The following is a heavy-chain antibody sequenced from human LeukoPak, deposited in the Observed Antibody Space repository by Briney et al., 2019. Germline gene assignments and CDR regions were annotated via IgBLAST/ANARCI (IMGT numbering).Heavy chain of an antibody. Sequence: GGSLGLSCAASGFTFSSYGMHWVRQAPGKGLEWVAVISYDGSNKYYADSVKGRFTISRDNSKNTLYLQMNSLRAEDTAVYYCAKDFGSYCSGGSCYATGFDYWGQGTLVTVSS. CDR3: AKDFGSYCSGGSCYATGFDY. J-gene: IGHJ4*02. V-gene: IGHV3-30*18. D-gene: IGHD2-15*01. CDR1: GFTFSSYG. CDR2: ISYDGSNK.